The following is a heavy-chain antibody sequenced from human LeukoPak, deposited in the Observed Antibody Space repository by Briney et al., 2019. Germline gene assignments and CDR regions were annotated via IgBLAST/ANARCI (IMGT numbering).Heavy chain of an antibody. D-gene: IGHD3-22*01. Sequence: SGGSLRLSCAASGLTFSSYGMHWVRQAPGKGLEWVAVISYDGSNKYYADSVKGRFTISRDNSKNTLYLQMNSLRAEDTAVYYCAKDWDYYDSVDYWGQGTLVTVSS. CDR2: ISYDGSNK. J-gene: IGHJ4*02. CDR1: GLTFSSYG. V-gene: IGHV3-30*18. CDR3: AKDWDYYDSVDY.